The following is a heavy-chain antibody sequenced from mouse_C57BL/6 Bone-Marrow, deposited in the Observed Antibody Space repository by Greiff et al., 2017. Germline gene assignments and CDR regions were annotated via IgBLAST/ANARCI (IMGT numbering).Heavy chain of an antibody. CDR2: ISDGGSYT. V-gene: IGHV5-4*03. Sequence: EVKVVESGGGLVKPGGSLKLSCAASGFTFSSYAMSWVRQTPEKRLEWVATISDGGSYTYYPDNVKGRFTISRDNAKNNLYLQMSHLKSEDTAMYYCARVPYYGSSYDYAMDYWGQGTSVTVSS. CDR3: ARVPYYGSSYDYAMDY. CDR1: GFTFSSYA. D-gene: IGHD1-1*01. J-gene: IGHJ4*01.